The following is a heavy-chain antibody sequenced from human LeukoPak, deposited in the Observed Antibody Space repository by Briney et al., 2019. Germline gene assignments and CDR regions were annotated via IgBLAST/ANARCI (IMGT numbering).Heavy chain of an antibody. CDR1: GGSISSYD. Sequence: WETLSLTCNVSGGSISSYDWSWIRQPPGQGLEWIGYIYYSGSTNYNPSLKSRVTISVDPSKNQFSLKLSSVTAADTAVYYCARGRGDFWSCRLYYYYYYYMDVWGKGTTVTVSS. V-gene: IGHV4-59*01. CDR3: ARGRGDFWSCRLYYYYYYYMDV. J-gene: IGHJ6*03. CDR2: IYYSGST. D-gene: IGHD3-3*01.